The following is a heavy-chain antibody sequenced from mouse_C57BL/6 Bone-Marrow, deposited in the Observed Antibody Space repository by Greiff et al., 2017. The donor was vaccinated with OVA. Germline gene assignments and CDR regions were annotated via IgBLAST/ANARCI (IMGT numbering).Heavy chain of an antibody. J-gene: IGHJ2*01. Sequence: EVKLMESGGGLVKPGGSLKLSCAASGFTFSDYGMHWVRQAPEKGLEWVAYISSGSSTIYYADTVKGRFTISRDNAKNNLFLQMTSLRSEDTAMYYCAKWRMGFDYWGQGTTLTVSS. V-gene: IGHV5-17*01. D-gene: IGHD1-3*01. CDR3: AKWRMGFDY. CDR2: ISSGSSTI. CDR1: GFTFSDYG.